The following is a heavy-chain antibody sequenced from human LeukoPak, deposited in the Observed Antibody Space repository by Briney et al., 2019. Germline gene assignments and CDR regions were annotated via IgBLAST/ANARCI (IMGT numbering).Heavy chain of an antibody. J-gene: IGHJ4*02. CDR1: GFTFSSYA. V-gene: IGHV3-23*01. Sequence: GGSLRLSCAASGFTFSSYAMSWVRQAPGKGLEWVSAISDSGGSTKYADSVKGRFTIARDNRKNTLYLQMNSLRAEDTAVYFCAKRGVVIRVILVGFHKEAYYFESWGQGALVTVSS. CDR2: ISDSGGST. CDR3: AKRGVVIRVILVGFHKEAYYFES. D-gene: IGHD3/OR15-3a*01.